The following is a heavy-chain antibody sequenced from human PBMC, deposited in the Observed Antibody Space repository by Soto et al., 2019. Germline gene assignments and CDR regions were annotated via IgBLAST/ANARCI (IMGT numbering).Heavy chain of an antibody. CDR1: GGTFSNYA. J-gene: IGHJ4*02. CDR2: IIPIFGTP. D-gene: IGHD3-22*01. Sequence: SVKVSCKASGGTFSNYAFSWVRQAPGQGPEWMGGIIPIFGTPNYAQKFQARLTITADESTSTAYMELSRLRSDDTAVYYCARRGGYYPYCFDYWGQGTLVTVSS. CDR3: ARRGGYYPYCFDY. V-gene: IGHV1-69*13.